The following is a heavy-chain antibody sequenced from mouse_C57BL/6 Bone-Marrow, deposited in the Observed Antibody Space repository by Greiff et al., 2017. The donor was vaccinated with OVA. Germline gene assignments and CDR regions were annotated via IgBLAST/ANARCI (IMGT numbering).Heavy chain of an antibody. V-gene: IGHV3-1*01. J-gene: IGHJ4*01. CDR3: ARGMITHYAMDY. D-gene: IGHD2-4*01. CDR1: GYSITSGYD. Sequence: VQLKESGPGMVKPSQSLSLTCTVTGYSITSGYDWHWIRHFPGNKLEWMGYISYSGSTNYNPSLKSRISITHDTSKNHFFLKLNSVTTEDTATYYCARGMITHYAMDYWGQGTSVTVSS. CDR2: ISYSGST.